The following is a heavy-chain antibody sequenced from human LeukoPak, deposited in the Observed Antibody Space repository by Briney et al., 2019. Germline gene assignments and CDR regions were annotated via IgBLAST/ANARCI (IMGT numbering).Heavy chain of an antibody. CDR2: ISSNGGST. CDR3: ARDIVGATRRGFDY. D-gene: IGHD1-26*01. V-gene: IGHV3-64*01. Sequence: GGSLRLSCAASGFTFSSYAMHWVRQAPGKGLEYVSAISSNGGSTYYANSVKGRFTISRDNSKNTLYLQMGSLRAEDTAVYYCARDIVGATRRGFDYWGQGTLVTVSS. J-gene: IGHJ4*02. CDR1: GFTFSSYA.